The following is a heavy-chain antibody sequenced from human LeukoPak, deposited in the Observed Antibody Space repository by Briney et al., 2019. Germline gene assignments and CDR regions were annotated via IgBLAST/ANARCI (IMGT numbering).Heavy chain of an antibody. Sequence: ASVTVSFKASGYTFTSYYMHWVRQAPGQGLEWMGIINPSGGSTSYAQKFQGRVTMTRDMSTSTVYMELSSLRSEDTAVYYCASTVLFPLDYWGQGTRVTVSS. J-gene: IGHJ4*02. CDR1: GYTFTSYY. V-gene: IGHV1-46*01. CDR3: ASTVLFPLDY. D-gene: IGHD3-16*01. CDR2: INPSGGST.